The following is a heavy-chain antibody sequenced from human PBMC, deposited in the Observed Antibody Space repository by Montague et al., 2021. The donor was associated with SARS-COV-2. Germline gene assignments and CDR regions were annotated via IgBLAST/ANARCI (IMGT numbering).Heavy chain of an antibody. D-gene: IGHD6-19*01. CDR2: IYYSGST. Sequence: SETLSLTCTVSGGSISSYYWSWIRQPPGKGLEWIGYIYYSGSTNYNPSLKSRVTISVDASKNQFSLKLSSVTAADAAVYYCARGSGWMGNAFDIWGQGTMVTVSS. CDR3: ARGSGWMGNAFDI. V-gene: IGHV4-59*01. J-gene: IGHJ3*02. CDR1: GGSISSYY.